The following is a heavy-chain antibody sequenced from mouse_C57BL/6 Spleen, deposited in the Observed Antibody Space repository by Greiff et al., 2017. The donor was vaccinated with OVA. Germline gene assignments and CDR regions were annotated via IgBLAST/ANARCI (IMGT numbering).Heavy chain of an antibody. V-gene: IGHV1-63*01. J-gene: IGHJ4*01. CDR3: ARFRRDYAMDY. CDR1: GYTFINYW. CDR2: IYPGGGYT. Sequence: QVQLKQSGAELVRPGTSVKMSCKASGYTFINYWIGWAKQRPGHGLEWIGDIYPGGGYTNYNEKFKGKATLTADKSSSTAYMQFSSLTSEDSAIYYCARFRRDYAMDYWGQGTSVTVSS.